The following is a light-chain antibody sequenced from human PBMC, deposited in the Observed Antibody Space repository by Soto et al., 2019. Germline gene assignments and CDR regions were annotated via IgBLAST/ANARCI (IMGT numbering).Light chain of an antibody. V-gene: IGKV1-5*03. CDR2: KAS. Sequence: DIQMTQSPSTLSASVGDRVTITCRASQSISSWLAWYQQKPGKAPKLLIYKASSLESGVPSRFSGSGSGTEFTLTISSLQPDDFATYYCQQYNSYSWWTFGQGTKVEIE. CDR3: QQYNSYSWWT. J-gene: IGKJ1*01. CDR1: QSISSW.